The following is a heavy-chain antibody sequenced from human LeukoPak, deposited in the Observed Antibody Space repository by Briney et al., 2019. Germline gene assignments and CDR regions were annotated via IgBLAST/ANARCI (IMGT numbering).Heavy chain of an antibody. CDR3: ARSPPGRTNWNYYDY. CDR1: GFTFSDYA. D-gene: IGHD1-1*01. V-gene: IGHV3-64*01. J-gene: IGHJ4*02. Sequence: PGGSLRLSCAASGFTFSDYAMHWVRQAPGKGLEFVSVIGPIGVYTYYANSVKGRFTISRDNSKSTVSLQMGSLGDEDMAVYYCARSPPGRTNWNYYDYWGRGTLVTVSS. CDR2: IGPIGVYT.